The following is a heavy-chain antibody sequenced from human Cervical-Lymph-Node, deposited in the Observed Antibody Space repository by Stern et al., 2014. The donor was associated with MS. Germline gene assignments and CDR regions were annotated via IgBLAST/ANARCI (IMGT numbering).Heavy chain of an antibody. CDR1: GFSLSNARMG. J-gene: IGHJ4*02. CDR3: ARIRRDGYNGEIDY. CDR2: IFSNDEK. D-gene: IGHD5-24*01. V-gene: IGHV2-26*01. Sequence: QVTLRESGPVLVKPTETLTLTCTVSGFSLSNARMGVSWIRQPPGKALEWLAHIFSNDEKSYSTSLNSRLTISKDTSKSQVVLTMTNMDPVDTATYYCARIRRDGYNGEIDYWGQGTLVTVSS.